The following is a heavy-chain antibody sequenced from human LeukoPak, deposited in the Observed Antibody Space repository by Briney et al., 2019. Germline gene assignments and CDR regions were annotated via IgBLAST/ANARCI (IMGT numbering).Heavy chain of an antibody. Sequence: GGSLRLSCAASGFSVSSNYMSWVRQAPGKGLEWVSVIYSGGSTYYADSVKGRFTISRDNSRNTLYLQMKSLRAEDTAVYYCARTDETAPAEDFQHWGQGTLVTVSS. D-gene: IGHD2-21*02. V-gene: IGHV3-53*01. CDR1: GFSVSSNY. CDR3: ARTDETAPAEDFQH. J-gene: IGHJ1*01. CDR2: IYSGGST.